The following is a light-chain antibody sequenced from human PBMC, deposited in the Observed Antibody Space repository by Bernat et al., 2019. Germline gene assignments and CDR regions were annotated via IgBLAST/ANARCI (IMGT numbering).Light chain of an antibody. J-gene: IGLJ3*02. CDR3: ETWDSNTRV. V-gene: IGLV4-60*03. Sequence: QPVLTQSSSASASLGSSVKLTCTLSSGHSSYIIAWHQQQPGKAPGYLMKLEGSGSYNKGSGVPDRFSGSSSGADRYLTISNLQSEDEADYYCETWDSNTRVFGGGTKLTVL. CDR1: SGHSSYI. CDR2: LEGSGSY.